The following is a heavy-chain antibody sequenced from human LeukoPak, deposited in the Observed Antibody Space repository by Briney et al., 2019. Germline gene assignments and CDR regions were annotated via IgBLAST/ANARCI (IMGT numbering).Heavy chain of an antibody. J-gene: IGHJ4*02. CDR1: EYTFTSYW. CDR2: IYPGDSDT. CDR3: AKIEYYYDSSGYYVPRYFDY. Sequence: GESLKISCKGSEYTFTSYWMAWVRQMPGKGLEWMGSIYPGDSDTRYSPSFQGQVTISADKSIKTAYLQWSSLKASDTAIFYCAKIEYYYDSSGYYVPRYFDYWGQGTRVTVSS. D-gene: IGHD3-22*01. V-gene: IGHV5-51*01.